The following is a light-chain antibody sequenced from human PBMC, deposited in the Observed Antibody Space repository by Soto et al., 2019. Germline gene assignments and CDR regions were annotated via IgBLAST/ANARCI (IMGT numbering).Light chain of an antibody. CDR3: QKYNSSPRT. CDR2: AAS. Sequence: DVQMTQSPSSLSASVGDRVTITCRASQGISNYVAWYQQKPEKVPKLLIYAASTLQSGVPSRFSGSGSGTDFTLTISSLQPEDVATYYCQKYNSSPRTFGQGTKVEIK. CDR1: QGISNY. J-gene: IGKJ1*01. V-gene: IGKV1-27*01.